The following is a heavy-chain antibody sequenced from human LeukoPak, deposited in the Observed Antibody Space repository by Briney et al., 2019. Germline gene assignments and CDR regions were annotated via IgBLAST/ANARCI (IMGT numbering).Heavy chain of an antibody. CDR2: ISPNGVIT. D-gene: IGHD5-24*01. Sequence: GGSLRLSCAASGFTFSSYAMSWVRQAPGKGLEWVSGISPNGVITYYADSVKGRFSISRDNYKGTVYLQMNSLRPEDTAVYYCAKDDAWLQFGSWGRGTLVTVSS. J-gene: IGHJ4*02. CDR3: AKDDAWLQFGS. V-gene: IGHV3-23*01. CDR1: GFTFSSYA.